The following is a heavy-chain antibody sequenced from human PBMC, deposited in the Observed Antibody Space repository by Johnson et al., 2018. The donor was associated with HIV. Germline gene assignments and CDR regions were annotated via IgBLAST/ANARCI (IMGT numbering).Heavy chain of an antibody. Sequence: VQLVESGGVVVQPGGSLRLSCAASGFTFDDYTMHWVRQAPGKGLEWVSLISWDGGSTYYADSVKGRFTISRDNSKNSLYLQMNSLRTEDTALYYCAKYSLSMITWGGAFDIWGQGTMVTVSS. D-gene: IGHD7-27*01. J-gene: IGHJ3*02. CDR1: GFTFDDYT. V-gene: IGHV3-43*01. CDR3: AKYSLSMITWGGAFDI. CDR2: ISWDGGST.